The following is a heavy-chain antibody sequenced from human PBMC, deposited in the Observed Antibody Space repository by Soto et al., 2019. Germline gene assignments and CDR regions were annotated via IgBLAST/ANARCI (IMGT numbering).Heavy chain of an antibody. D-gene: IGHD3-10*01. CDR1: GGSISSGDYY. V-gene: IGHV4-30-4*01. CDR2: IYYSGST. J-gene: IGHJ4*02. CDR3: ASSGLLSYFDY. Sequence: SETLSLTCAVSGGSISSGDYYWSWIRQPPGKGLEWIGYIYYSGSTYYNPSLKSRVTISVDTSKNQFSLKLSSVTAADTAVYYCASSGLLSYFDYWGQGTLVTVSS.